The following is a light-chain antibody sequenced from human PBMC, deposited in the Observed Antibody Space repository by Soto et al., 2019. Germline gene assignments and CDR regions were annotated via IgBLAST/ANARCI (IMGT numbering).Light chain of an antibody. V-gene: IGKV1-39*01. CDR3: QQSYSTPIT. Sequence: DIQMTQSPSSLSASVGDRVTITYRASQSICSYLNWYQQKPGKAPKLLIYAASSLQSGVPSRFSGSGSGTDFTLTISSLQPEDFATYYCQQSYSTPITFGQGTRLEIK. CDR2: AAS. CDR1: QSICSY. J-gene: IGKJ5*01.